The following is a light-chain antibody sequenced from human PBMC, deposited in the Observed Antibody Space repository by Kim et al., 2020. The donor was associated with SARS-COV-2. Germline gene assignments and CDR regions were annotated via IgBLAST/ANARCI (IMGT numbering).Light chain of an antibody. V-gene: IGLV1-47*01. CDR3: AAWDDSLSGPV. CDR1: SSNIGSNY. Sequence: ELTQPPSASGTPGQRVTISCSGSSSNIGSNYVYWYQQLQGTAPKLLIYRNNQRPSGVPDRFSGSKSGTSASLAISGLRSEDEADYYCAAWDDSLSGPVFGGGTQLTVL. CDR2: RNN. J-gene: IGLJ3*02.